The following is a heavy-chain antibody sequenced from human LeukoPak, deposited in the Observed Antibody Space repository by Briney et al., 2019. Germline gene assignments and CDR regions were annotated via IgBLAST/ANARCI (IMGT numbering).Heavy chain of an antibody. D-gene: IGHD2-21*01. Sequence: GGSLRFSCAASGFTFSSYSMNWVRQAPGKGLEVVANIKHDGSETYYVDSVKGRFTVSRDNAKNSLYLHMDNLRVEDTGVYYCARAYYWGQGTLVTVSS. V-gene: IGHV3-7*01. CDR2: IKHDGSET. CDR3: ARAYY. CDR1: GFTFSSYS. J-gene: IGHJ4*02.